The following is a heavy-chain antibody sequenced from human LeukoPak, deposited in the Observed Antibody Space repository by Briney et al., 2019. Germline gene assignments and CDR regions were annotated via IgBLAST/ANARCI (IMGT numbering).Heavy chain of an antibody. D-gene: IGHD2-21*02. CDR2: ISWNSGSI. V-gene: IGHV3-9*01. J-gene: IGHJ4*02. Sequence: HPGGSLRLSCAASGFTFDDYAMHWVRQAPGKGLEWVSGISWNSGSIGYADSVKGRFTISRDNAKNSLYLQMNSLRAEDTAVYYCARDPYCGGDCYSDYWGQGTLVTVSS. CDR1: GFTFDDYA. CDR3: ARDPYCGGDCYSDY.